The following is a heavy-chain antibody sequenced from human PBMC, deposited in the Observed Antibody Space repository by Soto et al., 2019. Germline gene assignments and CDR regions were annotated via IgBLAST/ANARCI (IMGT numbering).Heavy chain of an antibody. CDR2: ISSSGSSI. CDR1: GFTFSDYY. CDR3: ARRRYGSGSYDC. V-gene: IGHV3-11*01. D-gene: IGHD3-10*01. Sequence: GGSLRLSCAASGFTFSDYYMTWIRQAPGKGLEWVSHISSSGSSIDYGDSVRGRFTISRDNAKKSLYLQMNSLRAEDTAVYYCARRRYGSGSYDCWGQGTLVTVAS. J-gene: IGHJ4*02.